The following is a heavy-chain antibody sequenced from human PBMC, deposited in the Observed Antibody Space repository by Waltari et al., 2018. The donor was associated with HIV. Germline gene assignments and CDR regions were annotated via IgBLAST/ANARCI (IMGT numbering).Heavy chain of an antibody. J-gene: IGHJ5*02. D-gene: IGHD6-19*01. V-gene: IGHV4-4*07. CDR3: ARDGSIAVAGGEGNWFDP. CDR1: GGSISSYY. Sequence: QVQLQESGPGLVKPSETLSLTCTVSGGSISSYYWSWIRQPAGKGLEWIGRIYTRGSTNYNPSLKSRVTMSVDTSKIQFSLKLSSVTAADTAVYYCARDGSIAVAGGEGNWFDPWGQGTLVTVSS. CDR2: IYTRGST.